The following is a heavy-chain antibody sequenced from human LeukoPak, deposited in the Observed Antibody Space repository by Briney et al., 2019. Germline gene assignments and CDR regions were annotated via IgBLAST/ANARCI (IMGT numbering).Heavy chain of an antibody. D-gene: IGHD1-26*01. CDR3: ARDNWDYYYYGMDV. CDR1: GYTFTNYG. V-gene: IGHV1-18*01. CDR2: MSAYNGNT. J-gene: IGHJ6*02. Sequence: ASVKVSCTASGYTFTNYGISWVRQAPGQGLEWMGWMSAYNGNTNFAQKLQGRVTMTTDTSTSTAYMELRSLRSDDTAVYYCARDNWDYYYYGMDVWGQGTTVTVSS.